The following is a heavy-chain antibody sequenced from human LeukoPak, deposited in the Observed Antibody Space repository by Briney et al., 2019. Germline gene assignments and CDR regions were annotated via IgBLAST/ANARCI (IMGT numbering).Heavy chain of an antibody. J-gene: IGHJ4*02. D-gene: IGHD6-19*01. CDR2: FYHSGST. CDR1: GGSISNYY. CDR3: ASTQQWLAFDY. V-gene: IGHV4-59*01. Sequence: PSETLSLTCTVSGGSISNYYWSWIRQPPGKGLEWIGGFYHSGSTNYNPSLKSRVTTSVDTSKNQFSLRLSSVTAADTAVYYCASTQQWLAFDYWGQGILVTVSS.